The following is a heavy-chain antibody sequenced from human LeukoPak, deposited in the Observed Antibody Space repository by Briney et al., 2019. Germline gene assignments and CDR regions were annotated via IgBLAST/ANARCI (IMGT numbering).Heavy chain of an antibody. CDR2: MSSSSSYI. CDR1: GFTFRSYS. CDR3: ARDFQYCSSTSCYDLRDFDY. J-gene: IGHJ4*02. V-gene: IGHV3-21*01. D-gene: IGHD2-2*01. Sequence: GGSLRHSCGASGFTFRSYSMNGVRQAPGKGLEWVSSMSSSSSYIYYADSVEGRFTISRYNAHNSLYLQMNRLRAEDTAVYYCARDFQYCSSTSCYDLRDFDYWGQGPLVSVPS.